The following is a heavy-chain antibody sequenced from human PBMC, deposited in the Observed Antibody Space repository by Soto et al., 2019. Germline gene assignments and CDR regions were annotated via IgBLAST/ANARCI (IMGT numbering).Heavy chain of an antibody. J-gene: IGHJ5*02. Sequence: QVQLVQYGAEVMEPGSSVNVSCKTSGGTFGNTAVTWVRQAPGQGLEWIGGIVPMFGTANYAQKFRGRVKITPDESTSTASRELSSLRSDDTGGYYCARDGDPGYSFWSGPLGGGRFDPWGQGTLVTVSS. V-gene: IGHV1-69*05. CDR1: GGTFGNTA. CDR2: IVPMFGTA. D-gene: IGHD3-3*01. CDR3: ARDGDPGYSFWSGPLGGGRFDP.